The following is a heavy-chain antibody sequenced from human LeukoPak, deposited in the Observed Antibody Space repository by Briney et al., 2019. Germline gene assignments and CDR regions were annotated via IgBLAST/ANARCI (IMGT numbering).Heavy chain of an antibody. Sequence: PGGSLRLSCAASGFTFSSYWMHWVRQAPGKGLVWVSRINSDGSNTSYADSVKGRFTISRDNAKNTLYPQMNSLRAEDTAVYYCARVVRIVGAPDYWGQGTLVTVSS. V-gene: IGHV3-74*01. CDR3: ARVVRIVGAPDY. CDR1: GFTFSSYW. CDR2: INSDGSNT. D-gene: IGHD1-26*01. J-gene: IGHJ4*02.